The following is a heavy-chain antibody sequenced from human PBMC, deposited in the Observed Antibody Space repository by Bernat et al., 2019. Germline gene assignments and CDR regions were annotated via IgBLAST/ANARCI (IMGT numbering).Heavy chain of an antibody. CDR1: GFTLSSYG. CDR3: ARERGVDTAMVALFYYYYGMDV. CDR2: ISYDGSNK. V-gene: IGHV3-30*03. Sequence: QVQLVESGGGVVQPGGSLRLSCAASGFTLSSYGMHWVRQAPGKGLEWVAVISYDGSNKYYADSVKGRFTISRDNSKNTLYLQMNSLRAEDTAVYYCARERGVDTAMVALFYYYYGMDVWGQGTTVTVSS. D-gene: IGHD5-18*01. J-gene: IGHJ6*02.